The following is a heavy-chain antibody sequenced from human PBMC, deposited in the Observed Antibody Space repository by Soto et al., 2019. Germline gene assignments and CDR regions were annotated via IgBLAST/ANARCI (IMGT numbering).Heavy chain of an antibody. V-gene: IGHV3-11*01. CDR3: ARDGYCSSTSCYGYYYYGMDV. D-gene: IGHD2-2*03. Sequence: QVQLVESGGGLVKPGGSLRLSCAASGFTFSDYYMSWIRQAPGKGLEWVSYISSSGSTIYYADSVKGRFTISRDNAKNSLDLQMNSLRAEDTAVYYCARDGYCSSTSCYGYYYYGMDVWGQGTTVTVSS. J-gene: IGHJ6*02. CDR2: ISSSGSTI. CDR1: GFTFSDYY.